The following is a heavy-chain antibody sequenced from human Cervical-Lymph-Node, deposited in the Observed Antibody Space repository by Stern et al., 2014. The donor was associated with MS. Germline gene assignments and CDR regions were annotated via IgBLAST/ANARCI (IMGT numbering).Heavy chain of an antibody. CDR1: GGTFSNFP. CDR2: ICPVFGTP. V-gene: IGHV1-69*01. CDR3: ALSSEASDRWYSLGYDL. J-gene: IGHJ5*02. Sequence: VQLVESGADVTKPWASVKVSCQASGGTFSNFPMSWVRQAPGQGLEWMGGICPVFGTPAYAQEFRGRVTIPADVATSTVYMELSSLRSDDTAVYYCALSSEASDRWYSLGYDLWGQGTLVTVSS. D-gene: IGHD6-13*01.